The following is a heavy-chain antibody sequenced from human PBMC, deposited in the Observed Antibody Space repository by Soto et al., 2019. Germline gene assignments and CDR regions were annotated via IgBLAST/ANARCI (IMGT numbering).Heavy chain of an antibody. CDR3: ARDTETLGPRANDALDI. V-gene: IGHV1-3*01. CDR1: GYTFSAYT. CDR2: INAGSGNT. Sequence: ASVKFSCKATGYTFSAYTMNWVRQDPGQSLEWVGWINAGSGNTKYSQNFQGRVSITRDTSASTVYMELTGLTSEDTAVYYCARDTETLGPRANDALDIWGQGTMVTVSS. J-gene: IGHJ3*02. D-gene: IGHD3-3*02.